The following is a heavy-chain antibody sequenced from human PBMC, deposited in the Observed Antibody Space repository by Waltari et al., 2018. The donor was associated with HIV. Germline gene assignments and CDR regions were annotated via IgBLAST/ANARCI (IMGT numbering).Heavy chain of an antibody. V-gene: IGHV3-23*01. Sequence: EVQLLESGGGLVQPGGSLRLSCAASGLTFGHSAMSWVRQAPGKGLEWVSSISGSGGSTYYADSVKGRFTVSRDNSKDTLFLQMNSLRAEDTALYYCAKEGIIVITDAFDIWGQGTMVIVS. D-gene: IGHD3-22*01. J-gene: IGHJ3*02. CDR1: GLTFGHSA. CDR2: ISGSGGST. CDR3: AKEGIIVITDAFDI.